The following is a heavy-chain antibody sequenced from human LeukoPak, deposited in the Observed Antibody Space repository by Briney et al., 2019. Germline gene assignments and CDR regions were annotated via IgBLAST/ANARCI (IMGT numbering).Heavy chain of an antibody. D-gene: IGHD3-22*01. Sequence: GGSLRLSCAASGFTFSSYEMNWVRQAPGRGLEWVSYISSSGSTIYYADSVKGRFTISRDNAKNSLYLQMNSLRAEDTAVYYCARLDYDSSGYYYGFDPWGQGTLVTVSS. CDR3: ARLDYDSSGYYYGFDP. CDR2: ISSSGSTI. J-gene: IGHJ5*02. V-gene: IGHV3-48*03. CDR1: GFTFSSYE.